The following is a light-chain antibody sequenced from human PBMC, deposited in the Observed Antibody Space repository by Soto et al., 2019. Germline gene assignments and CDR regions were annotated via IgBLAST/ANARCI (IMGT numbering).Light chain of an antibody. CDR3: QQYRDWYWT. V-gene: IGKV3-15*01. CDR1: QYISSI. CDR2: GAS. Sequence: EIVMKQSPDTLSVSPGERATVSCRASQYISSILAWYQQKPGQAPRLLIYGASARATDIPARFSGSGSGTECTLTISGVQSEDFALYYCQQYRDWYWTFGQGTKVEIK. J-gene: IGKJ1*01.